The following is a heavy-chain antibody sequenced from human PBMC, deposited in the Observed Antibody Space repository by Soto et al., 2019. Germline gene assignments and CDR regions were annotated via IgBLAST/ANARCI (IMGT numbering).Heavy chain of an antibody. CDR3: ARQVNFWSGYNWFDP. CDR1: GFSLSTSGVG. Sequence: SGPTLVNPTQTLTLTCTFSGFSLSTSGVGVGWIRQPPGKALEWLALIYWDDDKRYSPSLKSRTTITKDTSKNQVVLTMTNMDPVDTATYYCARQVNFWSGYNWFDPWGQGTLVTVSS. CDR2: IYWDDDK. J-gene: IGHJ5*02. V-gene: IGHV2-5*02. D-gene: IGHD3-3*01.